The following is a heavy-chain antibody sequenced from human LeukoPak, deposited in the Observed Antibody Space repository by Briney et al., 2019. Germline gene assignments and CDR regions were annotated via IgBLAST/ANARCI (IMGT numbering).Heavy chain of an antibody. J-gene: IGHJ4*02. D-gene: IGHD5-18*01. Sequence: GGSLRLSCAASGFTFSSYWMSWVRQAPGKGLEWVANIKQDGSEKYYVDSVKGRFTISRDNAKNSLYLQMNSLRAEDTAVYYCARGRCSYGSFYFDYWGQGTLVTVSS. V-gene: IGHV3-7*01. CDR2: IKQDGSEK. CDR1: GFTFSSYW. CDR3: ARGRCSYGSFYFDY.